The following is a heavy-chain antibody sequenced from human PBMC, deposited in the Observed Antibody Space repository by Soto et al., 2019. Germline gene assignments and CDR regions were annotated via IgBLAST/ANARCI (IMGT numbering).Heavy chain of an antibody. CDR1: GFSLTTSRMC. D-gene: IGHD3-9*01. V-gene: IGHV2-70*01. CDR3: ARILKVGPFDWLQIDC. J-gene: IGHJ4*02. CDR2: INWRDNK. Sequence: QSGPTLVNPTQTLTLTCTFSGFSLTTSRMCVTWIRQPPGKALEWLALINWRDNKYYTTSLKTRLTLSKDTSKNQVVLTLTNMDPVDTGTYYCARILKVGPFDWLQIDCWGQGTLVTVSS.